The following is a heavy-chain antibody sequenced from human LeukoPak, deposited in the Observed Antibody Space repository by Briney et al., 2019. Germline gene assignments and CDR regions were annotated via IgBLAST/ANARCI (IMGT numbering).Heavy chain of an antibody. CDR2: IDSDGSST. Sequence: GGSLRLSCAASGFTFSSYWMHWVRHAPGKGLVWVSRIDSDGSSTTYADSVKGRSTISRDNAKNTLSLQMNSLRAEDTAVYYCARGKNGDSLFDYWGQGTLVTVSS. V-gene: IGHV3-74*01. CDR3: ARGKNGDSLFDY. CDR1: GFTFSSYW. D-gene: IGHD4-17*01. J-gene: IGHJ4*02.